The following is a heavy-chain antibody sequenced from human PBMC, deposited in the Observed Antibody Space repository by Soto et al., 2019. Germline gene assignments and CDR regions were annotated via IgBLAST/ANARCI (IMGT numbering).Heavy chain of an antibody. CDR3: ARGPPSIAVAGKAVWFDP. CDR2: IIPIFGTA. Sequence: ASVKVSCKASGGTFSSYAISWVRQAPGQGLEWTGGIIPIFGTANYAQKFQGRVTITADKSTSTAYMELSSLRSEDTAVYYCARGPPSIAVAGKAVWFDPWGQGTLVTVSS. J-gene: IGHJ5*02. V-gene: IGHV1-69*06. D-gene: IGHD6-19*01. CDR1: GGTFSSYA.